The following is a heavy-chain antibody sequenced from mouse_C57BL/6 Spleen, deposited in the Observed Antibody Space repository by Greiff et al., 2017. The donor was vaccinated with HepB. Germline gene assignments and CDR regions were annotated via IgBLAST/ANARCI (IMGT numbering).Heavy chain of an antibody. J-gene: IGHJ3*01. CDR2: IDPSDSYT. Sequence: QVQLQQPGAELVMPGASVKLSCKASGYTFTSYWMHWVKQRPGQGLEWIGEIDPSDSYTNYNQKFKGKSTLTVDKSSSTAYMQLSSLTSEDSAVYYCARSPSYDGYYFFAYWGQGTLVTVSA. CDR1: GYTFTSYW. D-gene: IGHD2-3*01. V-gene: IGHV1-69*01. CDR3: ARSPSYDGYYFFAY.